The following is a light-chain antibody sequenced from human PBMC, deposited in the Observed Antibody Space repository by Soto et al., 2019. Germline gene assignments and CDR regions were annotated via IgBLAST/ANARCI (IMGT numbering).Light chain of an antibody. CDR2: GNT. J-gene: IGLJ1*01. V-gene: IGLV1-40*01. Sequence: QSVVTQPPSASGAPGQWVTISCSGSRSNIGSHYISWYQHLPGTAPKLLIYGNTNRPSGVPDRFSGSKSGTSASLAITGLQAEDEADYYCQSFDGSLSGYVFGTGTKVTVL. CDR1: RSNIGSHY. CDR3: QSFDGSLSGYV.